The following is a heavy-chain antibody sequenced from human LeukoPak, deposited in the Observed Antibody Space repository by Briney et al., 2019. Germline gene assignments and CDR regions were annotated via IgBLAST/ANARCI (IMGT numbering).Heavy chain of an antibody. CDR1: GGSISSYY. V-gene: IGHV4-59*01. CDR2: IYYSGST. D-gene: IGHD4-17*01. Sequence: SETLSLTCTVSGGSISSYYWSWIRQPPGKGLEWIGNIYYSGSTNYNPSLKSRVTISVDTSKNQFSLKLSSVTAADTAVYYCARCGSYGDYGDGGWFDPWGQGTLVTVSS. CDR3: ARCGSYGDYGDGGWFDP. J-gene: IGHJ5*02.